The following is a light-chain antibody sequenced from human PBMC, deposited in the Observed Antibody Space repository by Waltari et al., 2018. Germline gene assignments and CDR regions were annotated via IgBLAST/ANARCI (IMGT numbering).Light chain of an antibody. CDR1: NSAVGGYDY. CDR2: DVS. J-gene: IGLJ2*01. V-gene: IGLV2-14*03. CDR3: NSYTSSSTRV. Sequence: QSALTQPASVSGSPGQSINIPCTGTNSAVGGYDYVSWYQQHPGKAPTLVIYDVSNRPSGVSNRFSGSKSGNTASLTISGLQAEDDADYYCNSYTSSSTRVFGGGTKLTVL.